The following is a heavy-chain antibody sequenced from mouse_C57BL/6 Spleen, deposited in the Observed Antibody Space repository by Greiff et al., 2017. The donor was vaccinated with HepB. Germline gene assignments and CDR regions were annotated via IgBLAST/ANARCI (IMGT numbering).Heavy chain of an antibody. CDR3: TGSPPYYAMDY. Sequence: EVHLVESGGGLVQPGGSMKLSCVASGFTFSNYWMNWVRQSPEKGLEWVAQIRLKSDNYATNYAESVKGRFTISRDDSKSSVYLQMHNLRAEDTGIYYFTGSPPYYAMDYWGQGTSVTVSS. CDR2: IRLKSDNYAT. J-gene: IGHJ4*01. V-gene: IGHV6-3*01. CDR1: GFTFSNYW.